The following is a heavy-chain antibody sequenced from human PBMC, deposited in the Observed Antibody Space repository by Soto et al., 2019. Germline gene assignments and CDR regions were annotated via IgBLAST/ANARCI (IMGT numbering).Heavy chain of an antibody. CDR2: IIPILGIA. D-gene: IGHD1-20*01. J-gene: IGHJ5*02. V-gene: IGHV1-69*02. CDR1: GGTFSSYT. CDR3: ARVITGTGPKNWFDP. Sequence: SVKVSCKASGGTFSSYTISWVRQAPGQGLEWMGRIIPILGIANYAQKFQGRVTITADKSTSTAYMELSSLRSEDTAVYYCARVITGTGPKNWFDPWGQGTLVTVSS.